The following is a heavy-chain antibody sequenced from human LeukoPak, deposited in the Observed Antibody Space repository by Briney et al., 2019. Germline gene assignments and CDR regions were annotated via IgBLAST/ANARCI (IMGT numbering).Heavy chain of an antibody. J-gene: IGHJ3*02. CDR2: ISYDGSNK. D-gene: IGHD1-26*01. Sequence: GRSLRLSCAASGFTFSSYAMHWVRQAPGKGLEWVAVISYDGSNKYYADSVKGRFTISRDNSKNTLYLQMNSLRAEDTAVYYCARDAPQVVGDDTYDAFDIWGQGTMVTVSS. CDR3: ARDAPQVVGDDTYDAFDI. CDR1: GFTFSSYA. V-gene: IGHV3-30-3*01.